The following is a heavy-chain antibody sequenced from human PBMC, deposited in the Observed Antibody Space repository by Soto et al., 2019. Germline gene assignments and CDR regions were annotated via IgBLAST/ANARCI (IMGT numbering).Heavy chain of an antibody. D-gene: IGHD4-17*01. V-gene: IGHV4-59*01. CDR3: ARVGGYYGDYPNFDY. CDR1: GSSISGFY. Sequence: PSETLSLTCIVSGSSISGFYWSWIRQPPGKGLEWIGNIHYSGSINYNPSRKSRVTISVDMSKNQFSLKVNSVTAADTAVYYCARVGGYYGDYPNFDYWGQGMLVTVSS. CDR2: IHYSGSI. J-gene: IGHJ4*02.